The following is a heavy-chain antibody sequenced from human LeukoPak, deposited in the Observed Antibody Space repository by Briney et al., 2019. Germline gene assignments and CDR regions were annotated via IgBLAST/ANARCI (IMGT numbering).Heavy chain of an antibody. V-gene: IGHV4-39*07. Sequence: SETLSLTCTVSGGSISSSSYYWGWIRQPPGKGLEWIGSIYYSGSTYYNPSLKSRVTISVDTSKNQFSLKLSSVTAADTAVYYCARDLVQDYYDSSGYYWDYWGQGTLVTVSS. CDR1: GGSISSSSYY. J-gene: IGHJ4*02. CDR2: IYYSGST. D-gene: IGHD3-22*01. CDR3: ARDLVQDYYDSSGYYWDY.